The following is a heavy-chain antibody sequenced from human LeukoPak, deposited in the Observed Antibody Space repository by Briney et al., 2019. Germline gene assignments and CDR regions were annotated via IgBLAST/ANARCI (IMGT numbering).Heavy chain of an antibody. V-gene: IGHV4-39*01. CDR2: IYYSGWA. D-gene: IGHD3-16*01. CDR3: ARRRYYDSTGFLD. J-gene: IGHJ1*01. Sequence: SETLSLTCSVSGDSISSSSYYWGWVRQPPGRGLEWIGDIYYSGWAYYDSSLKSRLTIGIDTSKNEFSLTLRSVTATDTAVYYCARRRYYDSTGFLDWSQGTLVSVSP. CDR1: GDSISSSSYY.